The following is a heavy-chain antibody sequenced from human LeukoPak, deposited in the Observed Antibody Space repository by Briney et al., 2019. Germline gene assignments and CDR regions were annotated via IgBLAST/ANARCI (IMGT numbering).Heavy chain of an antibody. V-gene: IGHV3-48*02. J-gene: IGHJ4*02. D-gene: IGHD6-19*01. Sequence: PGGFLRLSCAASGFTFSSYAMSWVRQAPGKGLEWISYISRNINTIYYADSVKGRFIISRDNAKNSLFLLMNVLRDEDTAVYYCARETSSGWYIPLWGQGTLVTVSS. CDR1: GFTFSSYA. CDR3: ARETSSGWYIPL. CDR2: ISRNINTI.